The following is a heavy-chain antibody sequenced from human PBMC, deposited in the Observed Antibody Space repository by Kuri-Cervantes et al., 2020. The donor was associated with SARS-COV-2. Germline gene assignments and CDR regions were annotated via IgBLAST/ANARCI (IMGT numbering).Heavy chain of an antibody. Sequence: GGSLRLSCAASGFTFSSYDMHWVRQVTGKGLEWVSAIGTAGDTYYPGSVKGRFTISRDESNNTLYLQMNSLGVEDTAVYYCARDLVVYGMDVWGQGTTVTVSS. V-gene: IGHV3-13*04. CDR2: IGTAGDT. CDR3: ARDLVVYGMDV. D-gene: IGHD2-2*01. J-gene: IGHJ6*02. CDR1: GFTFSSYD.